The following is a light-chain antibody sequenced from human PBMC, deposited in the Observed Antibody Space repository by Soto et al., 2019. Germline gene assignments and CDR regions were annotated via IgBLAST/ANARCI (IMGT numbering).Light chain of an antibody. CDR2: DDR. CDR1: NIGSKS. V-gene: IGLV3-21*02. Sequence: SYELTQPPSVSVAPRQTARITCGGNNIGSKSVHWYQQRPGQAPVLVVYDDRDRPSGIPDRFSGSNSGNTATLTISRVEVGDEAEYHCQEWDSTLDQWIFGRGTKVTVL. CDR3: QEWDSTLDQWI. J-gene: IGLJ2*01.